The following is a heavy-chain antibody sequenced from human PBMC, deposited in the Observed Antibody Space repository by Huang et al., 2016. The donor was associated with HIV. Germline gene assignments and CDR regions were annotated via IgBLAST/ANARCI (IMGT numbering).Heavy chain of an antibody. CDR1: TFTFGAYW. Sequence: VESGGRLVQPGGSIRLSCVGSTFTFGAYWMSGVRQSPGKGLEWVANIKQDESEKYYVESVKGRFNSSRDNAKKVLFLEMNNVRVEDTATYYCATKTAAMDIWGQGTTVTVS. J-gene: IGHJ6*02. D-gene: IGHD1-7*01. CDR2: IKQDESEK. V-gene: IGHV3-7*01. CDR3: ATKTAAMDI.